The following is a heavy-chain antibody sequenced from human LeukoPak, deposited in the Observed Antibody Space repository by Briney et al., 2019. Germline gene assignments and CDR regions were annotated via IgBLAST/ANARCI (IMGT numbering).Heavy chain of an antibody. CDR3: AGGGLRGPNGAFDI. CDR2: IYSGGST. J-gene: IGHJ3*02. Sequence: SGGSLRLSCAASGFTVSSNYMSWVRQAPGKGLEWVSVIYSGGSTYYADSVKGRFTISRDNSKNTLYLQMNSLRAEDTAVYYCAGGGLRGPNGAFDIWGQGTMVTVSS. V-gene: IGHV3-53*01. CDR1: GFTVSSNY. D-gene: IGHD4-17*01.